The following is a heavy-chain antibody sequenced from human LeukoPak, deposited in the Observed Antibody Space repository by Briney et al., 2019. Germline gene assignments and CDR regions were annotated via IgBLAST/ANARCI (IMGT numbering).Heavy chain of an antibody. J-gene: IGHJ4*02. CDR2: IYYSGST. V-gene: IGHV4-39*01. CDR3: VRLSRDILTGYYFGY. CDR1: GGSISSSSYY. Sequence: PSETLSHTCTVSGGSISSSSYYWGWIRQPPGKGLEWIGSIYYSGSTYYNPSLKSRVTISVDTSKNQFSLKLSSVTAADTAVYYCVRLSRDILTGYYFGYWGQGTLVTVSS. D-gene: IGHD3-9*01.